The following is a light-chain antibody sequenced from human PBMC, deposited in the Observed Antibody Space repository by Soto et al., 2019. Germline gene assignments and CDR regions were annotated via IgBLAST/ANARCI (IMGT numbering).Light chain of an antibody. CDR3: QQYNSYSIT. CDR2: DAS. CDR1: PSISSW. J-gene: IGKJ5*01. Sequence: DIQMTQSPSTLSASVGDGVTITCRASPSISSWLAWYQQKPGKAPKLLIYDASSLESGVPSRISGSGSGTDFTLTISSLQPDDFATYYCQQYNSYSITFGQGTRLEIK. V-gene: IGKV1-5*01.